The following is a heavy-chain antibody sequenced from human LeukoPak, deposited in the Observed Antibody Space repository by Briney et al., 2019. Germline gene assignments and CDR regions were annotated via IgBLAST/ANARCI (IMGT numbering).Heavy chain of an antibody. D-gene: IGHD6-13*01. J-gene: IGHJ4*02. Sequence: PSETLSLTCTVSGGSISSHYWSWIRPPPGKGLEWIGYIYYSGTTNYNPSLKSRVTISVDTSKNQFSLKLSSVTAADTAVYYCARGVYIAAAQYAYWGQGTLVTVSS. CDR1: GGSISSHY. V-gene: IGHV4-59*11. CDR3: ARGVYIAAAQYAY. CDR2: IYYSGTT.